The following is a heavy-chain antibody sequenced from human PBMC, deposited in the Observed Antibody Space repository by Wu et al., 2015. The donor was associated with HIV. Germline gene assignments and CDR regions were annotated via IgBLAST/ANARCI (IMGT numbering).Heavy chain of an antibody. Sequence: QVQLVQSGAELKKPGSSVKVSCKVSGGTFSAYGVNWVRQAPGQGLEWMGRIIPNSGGTNYAQKFQGRVTMTRDTSISTAYMELSRLRSDDTAVYYCARAPHFYDSSVGYWGQGTLVTVSS. CDR3: ARAPHFYDSSVGY. V-gene: IGHV1-2*02. CDR1: GGTFSAYG. CDR2: IIPNSGGT. D-gene: IGHD3-22*01. J-gene: IGHJ4*02.